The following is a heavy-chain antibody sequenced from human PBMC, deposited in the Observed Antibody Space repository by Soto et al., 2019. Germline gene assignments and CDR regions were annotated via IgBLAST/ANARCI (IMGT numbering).Heavy chain of an antibody. CDR3: ARSEEDSDYYYYGLDV. J-gene: IGHJ6*02. Sequence: QTRSLTWVISGGSVSSSSVAWNWVRQSPSRGLEWLGRTYYRSRWYSDFAVSVRGRIVINADTSKNQFSLQLNSVTPEDTAVYFCARSEEDSDYYYYGLDVWGQGTTVTVSS. CDR1: GGSVSSSSVA. V-gene: IGHV6-1*01. D-gene: IGHD2-15*01. CDR2: TYYRSRWYS.